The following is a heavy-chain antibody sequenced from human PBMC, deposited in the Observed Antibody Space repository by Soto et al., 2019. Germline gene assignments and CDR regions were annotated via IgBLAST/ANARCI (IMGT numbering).Heavy chain of an antibody. Sequence: PSETLSLTCTVSGGSISSSSYYFCCIRQPPGKGLEWIGSIYYSGSTYYNPSLKSRVTISVDTSKNQFSLKLSSVTAADTAVYYCASVVDTAMVFGYWGQGTLVTVSS. CDR3: ASVVDTAMVFGY. J-gene: IGHJ4*02. CDR1: GGSISSSSYY. D-gene: IGHD5-18*01. V-gene: IGHV4-39*01. CDR2: IYYSGST.